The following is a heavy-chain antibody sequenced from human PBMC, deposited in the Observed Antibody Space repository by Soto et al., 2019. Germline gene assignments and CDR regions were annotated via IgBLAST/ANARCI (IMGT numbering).Heavy chain of an antibody. J-gene: IGHJ6*02. CDR3: ARVSGSYYYGMDV. D-gene: IGHD1-26*01. V-gene: IGHV4-4*02. CDR2: IYHSGST. Sequence: QVQLQESGPGLVKPSGTLSLTCAVSGGSISSSNWWSWVRQPPGKGLEWIGEIYHSGSTNYNPSLKRRVTSSVDKSKNQFSLKLSSVTAADTAVYYCARVSGSYYYGMDVWGQGTTVTVSS. CDR1: GGSISSSNW.